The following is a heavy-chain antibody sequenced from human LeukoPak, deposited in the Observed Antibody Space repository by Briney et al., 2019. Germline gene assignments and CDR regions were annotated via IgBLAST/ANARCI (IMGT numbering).Heavy chain of an antibody. CDR1: GLTFSSYW. CDR3: AKRVPYSSSSVYFDY. V-gene: IGHV3-74*01. J-gene: IGHJ4*02. CDR2: IKSDGKT. D-gene: IGHD6-6*01. Sequence: GGSLRLSCAASGLTFSSYWMHWVRQAPGKGLVWVSRIKSDGKTNYADSVKGRFTISRDNSKNTLYLQMNSLRAEDAAVYYCAKRVPYSSSSVYFDYWGQGTLVTASS.